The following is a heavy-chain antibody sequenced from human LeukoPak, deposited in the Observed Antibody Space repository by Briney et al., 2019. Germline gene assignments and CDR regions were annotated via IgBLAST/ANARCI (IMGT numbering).Heavy chain of an antibody. D-gene: IGHD3-22*01. CDR3: ARANYYDSSGLRY. Sequence: SETLSLTCTVSSGSISNSNYYWGWIRQPPGKGLEWIGSIYYSGSTYYNPSLKSRVTISVDTSKNQFSLKLSSVTAADTAVYYCARANYYDSSGLRYWGQGTLVTVSS. J-gene: IGHJ4*02. CDR1: SGSISNSNYY. CDR2: IYYSGST. V-gene: IGHV4-39*07.